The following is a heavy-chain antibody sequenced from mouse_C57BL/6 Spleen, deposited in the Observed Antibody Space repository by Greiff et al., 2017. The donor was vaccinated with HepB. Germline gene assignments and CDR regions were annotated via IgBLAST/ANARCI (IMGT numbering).Heavy chain of an antibody. CDR2: INPNNGGT. Sequence: VQLQQSGPELVKPGASVKISCKASGYTFTDYYMNWVKQSHGKSLEWIGDINPNNGGTSYNQKFKGKATLTVDKSSSTAYMELRSLTSEDSAVYYCAHNWDFDVWGTGTTVTVSS. CDR3: AHNWDFDV. CDR1: GYTFTDYY. J-gene: IGHJ1*03. V-gene: IGHV1-26*01.